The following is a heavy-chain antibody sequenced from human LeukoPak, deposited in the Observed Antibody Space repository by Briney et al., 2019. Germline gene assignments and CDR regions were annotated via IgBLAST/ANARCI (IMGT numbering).Heavy chain of an antibody. CDR2: ISYDGSNK. CDR3: ARDALLWAEGVYFDY. D-gene: IGHD3-10*01. V-gene: IGHV3-30-3*01. J-gene: IGHJ4*02. CDR1: GFTFSSYA. Sequence: PGGSLRLSCAASGFTFSSYAMHWVRQAPGKGLEWVAVISYDGSNKYYADSVKGRFTISRDNSKNTLYLQMNSLRAEDTAVYYCARDALLWAEGVYFDYWGQGTLVTVSS.